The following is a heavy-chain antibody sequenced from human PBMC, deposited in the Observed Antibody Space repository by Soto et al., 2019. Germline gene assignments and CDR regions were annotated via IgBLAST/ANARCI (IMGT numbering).Heavy chain of an antibody. D-gene: IGHD3-3*01. CDR3: ARGAYYDFWSGYYGLGYYYYGMDV. Sequence: QVQLVESGGGVVQPGRSLSLSSAASGFTFSSYGMHWVRQAPGKGLEWVAVISYDGSNKYYADSVKGRFTISRDNSKNTLYLQMNSLRAEDTAVYYCARGAYYDFWSGYYGLGYYYYGMDVWGQGTTVTVSS. J-gene: IGHJ6*02. CDR2: ISYDGSNK. V-gene: IGHV3-30*03. CDR1: GFTFSSYG.